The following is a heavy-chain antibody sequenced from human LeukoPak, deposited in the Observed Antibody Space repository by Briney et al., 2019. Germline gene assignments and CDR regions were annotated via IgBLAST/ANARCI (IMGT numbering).Heavy chain of an antibody. CDR2: ISGSADST. V-gene: IGHV3-23*01. J-gene: IGHJ4*02. Sequence: GGSLRLSCAASGFTFSSYAMSWVRQAPEKGLEWVSTISGSADSTYYADSVRGRFTISSDTSKNTLYLQMNSLRAEDTALYYCAKSIQTWSSEPFDFRGQGTLVTVSS. CDR3: AKSIQTWSSEPFDF. D-gene: IGHD2-2*02. CDR1: GFTFSSYA.